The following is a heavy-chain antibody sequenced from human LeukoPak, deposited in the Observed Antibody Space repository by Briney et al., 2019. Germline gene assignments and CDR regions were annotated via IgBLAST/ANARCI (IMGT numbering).Heavy chain of an antibody. V-gene: IGHV3-15*05. CDR1: GFTFSNAW. Sequence: PGGSLRLSCAASGFTFSNAWMSWVRQAPGKGLKWVGRIKSKTDSGTTDYAAPVRGRFTISRDDSKNTLYLQMNSLKIEDTAVCYCTTVGLDYYDSSGYPRGDWFDPWGQGTLVTVSS. D-gene: IGHD3-22*01. CDR3: TTVGLDYYDSSGYPRGDWFDP. J-gene: IGHJ5*02. CDR2: IKSKTDSGTT.